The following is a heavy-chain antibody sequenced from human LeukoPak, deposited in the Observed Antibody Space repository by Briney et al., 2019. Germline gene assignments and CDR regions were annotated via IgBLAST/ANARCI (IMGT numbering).Heavy chain of an antibody. J-gene: IGHJ4*02. CDR1: GFTVRNNY. V-gene: IGHV3-53*01. CDR3: ASGDGSSFYYFDY. D-gene: IGHD6-6*01. Sequence: GGSLRLSCAASGFTVRNNYMSWGRQAPGKGLEWVSVIYSGGSTYYADSVKGRFTISRDNSKNTLYLQMNSLRAEDTAVYYCASGDGSSFYYFDYWGQGTLVTVSS. CDR2: IYSGGST.